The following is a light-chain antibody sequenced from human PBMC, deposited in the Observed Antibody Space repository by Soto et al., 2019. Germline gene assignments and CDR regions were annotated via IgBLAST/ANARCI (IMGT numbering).Light chain of an antibody. Sequence: DIQMTQSPSSLSASVGDRVTITCRASQSISSYLNWYQQKPGKAPKLLIYAASSLQSGVPSRFSGCGSGTDFTLTISSLQPEDFATYYCQQSYSTLGVTFGPGTKVDIK. CDR2: AAS. CDR1: QSISSY. CDR3: QQSYSTLGVT. V-gene: IGKV1-39*01. J-gene: IGKJ3*01.